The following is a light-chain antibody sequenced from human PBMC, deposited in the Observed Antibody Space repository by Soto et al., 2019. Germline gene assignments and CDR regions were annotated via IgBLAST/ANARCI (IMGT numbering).Light chain of an antibody. CDR3: QQLNRYPP. V-gene: IGKV1-9*01. CDR1: QGMSTY. CDR2: AAY. Sequence: IPVTQSPSSLSASVGDRITITCRASQGMSTYLAWYQQKPGKAPKLLIYAAYTLQSGVPSRFSGGGSGTDFTLTISSLQPEDFATYYCQQLNRYPPFGGGTKVEIK. J-gene: IGKJ4*01.